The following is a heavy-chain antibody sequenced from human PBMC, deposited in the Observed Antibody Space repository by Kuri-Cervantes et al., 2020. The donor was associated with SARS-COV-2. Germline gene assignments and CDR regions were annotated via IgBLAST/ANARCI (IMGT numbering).Heavy chain of an antibody. D-gene: IGHD1-14*01. V-gene: IGHV3-15*07. CDR1: GFTFSSYS. J-gene: IGHJ6*02. CDR2: IKSRTDGGTT. Sequence: GGSLRLSCAASGFTFSSYSMNWVRQAPGKGLEWVGRIKSRTDGGTTDYAAPVKGRFTISRDDSKNTLYLQMNSLKTEDTAVYYCTTGPETIVSGYYYYYGMDVWGQGTTVTVSS. CDR3: TTGPETIVSGYYYYYGMDV.